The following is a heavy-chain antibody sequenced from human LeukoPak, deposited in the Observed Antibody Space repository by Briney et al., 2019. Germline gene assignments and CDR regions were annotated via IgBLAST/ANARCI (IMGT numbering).Heavy chain of an antibody. Sequence: SETLSLTCTVSGGSISSSSYYWGWIRQPPGKGLEWIGSIYYSGSTYYNPSLKSRVTISVDTSKNQFSLKLNSVTAADTAVYYCARGPREVVVAAIQSPYYNYGMDVWGQGTTVAVSS. J-gene: IGHJ6*02. V-gene: IGHV4-39*07. CDR2: IYYSGST. CDR3: ARGPREVVVAAIQSPYYNYGMDV. D-gene: IGHD2-15*01. CDR1: GGSISSSSYY.